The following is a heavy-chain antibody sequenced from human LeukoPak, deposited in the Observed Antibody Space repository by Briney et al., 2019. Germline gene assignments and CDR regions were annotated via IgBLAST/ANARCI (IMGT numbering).Heavy chain of an antibody. CDR2: IRYDGSNK. Sequence: PGGSLRLSCAASGFTFSSYGMHWVRQAPGKGLEWVAFIRYDGSNKYYADSVKGRFTISRDNSKNTLYLQMNSLRAEDTAVYYWARQFPNATEGFDIWGQGTMVTVSS. CDR1: GFTFSSYG. J-gene: IGHJ3*02. V-gene: IGHV3-30*02. CDR3: ARQFPNATEGFDI. D-gene: IGHD2-15*01.